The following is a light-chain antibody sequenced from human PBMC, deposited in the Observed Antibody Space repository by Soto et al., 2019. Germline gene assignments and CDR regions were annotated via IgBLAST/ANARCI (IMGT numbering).Light chain of an antibody. CDR2: SDD. CDR1: SSNIGSNT. CDR3: AAWDDSLNGFV. J-gene: IGLJ1*01. V-gene: IGLV1-44*01. Sequence: SVLTQPPSASGTPGQMVTISCSGSSSNIGSNTIHWYQQLPGTAPKLLIHSDDKLPSGVPDRFSGSKSGTSGSLAISGLQSGDEADYYCAAWDDSLNGFVFGAGTKVTVL.